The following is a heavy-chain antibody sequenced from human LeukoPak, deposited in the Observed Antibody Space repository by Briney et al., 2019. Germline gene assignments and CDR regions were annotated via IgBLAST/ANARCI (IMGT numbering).Heavy chain of an antibody. CDR2: ISSSSSTI. Sequence: PGGSLRLSCAASGFTFSSYSMNWVRQAPGKGLEWVSYISSSSSTIYYADSVKGRFTISRDNAKNSLYLQMNSLRAEDTAVYYCARDGGHITGTGNWFDPWGQGTLVTVSS. D-gene: IGHD1-7*01. J-gene: IGHJ5*02. CDR1: GFTFSSYS. CDR3: ARDGGHITGTGNWFDP. V-gene: IGHV3-48*04.